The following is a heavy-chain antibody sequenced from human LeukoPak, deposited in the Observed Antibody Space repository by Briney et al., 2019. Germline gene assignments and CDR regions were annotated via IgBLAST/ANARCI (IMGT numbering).Heavy chain of an antibody. J-gene: IGHJ4*02. CDR3: ARGYSSSWYEAVDY. D-gene: IGHD6-13*01. CDR1: GFTFISYS. CDR2: ISSSSSYI. Sequence: PGGSLRLSCAASGFTFISYSMNWVRQAPGKGLEWVSSISSSSSYIHYADSVKGRFTISRDNAKDSLYLQMNSLRAEDTAVYYCARGYSSSWYEAVDYWGQGTLVTVSS. V-gene: IGHV3-21*01.